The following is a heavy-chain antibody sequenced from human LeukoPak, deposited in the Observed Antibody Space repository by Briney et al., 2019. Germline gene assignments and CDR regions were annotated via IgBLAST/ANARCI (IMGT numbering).Heavy chain of an antibody. D-gene: IGHD1/OR15-1a*01. V-gene: IGHV1-69*04. CDR2: IIPILGIA. CDR1: GGTFSSCA. J-gene: IGHJ4*02. Sequence: SVKVSCKASGGTFSSCAISWVRQAPGQGLEWMGRIIPILGIANYAQKFQGRVTITADKSTSTAYMELSSLRSEDTAVYYCARDDDADWNIDYWGQGTLVTVSS. CDR3: ARDDDADWNIDY.